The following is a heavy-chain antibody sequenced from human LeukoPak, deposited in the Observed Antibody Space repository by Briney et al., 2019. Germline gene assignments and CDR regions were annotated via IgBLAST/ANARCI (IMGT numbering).Heavy chain of an antibody. CDR1: GFTFSSYW. D-gene: IGHD3-16*01. V-gene: IGHV3-74*01. CDR2: INSDGSST. CDR3: ARENVGGDAFDI. J-gene: IGHJ3*02. Sequence: GGSLRLSCAASGFTFSSYWMHWVRQAPGKGLVWVSRINSDGSSTSYADSVKGRFTISRDNAKNSLYLQMNSLRAEDTAVYYCARENVGGDAFDIWGQGTMVTVSS.